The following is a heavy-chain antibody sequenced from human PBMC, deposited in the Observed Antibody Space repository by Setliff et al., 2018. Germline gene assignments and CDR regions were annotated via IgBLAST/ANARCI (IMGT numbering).Heavy chain of an antibody. CDR3: FGAGTCSY. Sequence: GSLRLSCATSGFTLSDYSMDWVRQAPGKGLEWVGRTRNKVSGYITEYAASVKGRFTISRDNAKNSLSLQMNNLRTEDTAVYYCFGAGTCSYWGQGTLVTVSS. CDR2: TRNKVSGYIT. D-gene: IGHD3-10*01. J-gene: IGHJ4*02. V-gene: IGHV3-72*01. CDR1: GFTLSDYS.